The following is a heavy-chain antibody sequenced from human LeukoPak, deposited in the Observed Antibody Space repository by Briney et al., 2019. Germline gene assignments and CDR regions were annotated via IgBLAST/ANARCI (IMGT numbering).Heavy chain of an antibody. J-gene: IGHJ4*02. CDR3: TTESPPSMTTVTMYYSDY. Sequence: PGGSLRLSCAASGFTFSNAWMSWVRQAPGKGLEWVGRIKSKTDGGTTDYAAPVKGRFTISRDDSKNTLYLQMNSLKTEDTAVYYCTTESPPSMTTVTMYYSDYWGQGTLVTVSS. D-gene: IGHD4-17*01. V-gene: IGHV3-15*01. CDR1: GFTFSNAW. CDR2: IKSKTDGGTT.